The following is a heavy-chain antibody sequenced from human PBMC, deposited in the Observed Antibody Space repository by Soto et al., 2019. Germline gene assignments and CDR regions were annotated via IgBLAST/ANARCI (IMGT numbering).Heavy chain of an antibody. Sequence: QEQLVQSGAEVKKPGASVKVSCKTSGYTFTSYDMNWVRQAPGQGLEWMGWMNTDSGHAESAQQFQGRVTMTRDTSIRTVYMELSSLRSDDTAVYYCVRGRPGGTGYYYYFIDLWGTGTSVTVSS. CDR3: VRGRPGGTGYYYYFIDL. J-gene: IGHJ6*03. CDR1: GYTFTSYD. D-gene: IGHD3-22*01. CDR2: MNTDSGHA. V-gene: IGHV1-8*01.